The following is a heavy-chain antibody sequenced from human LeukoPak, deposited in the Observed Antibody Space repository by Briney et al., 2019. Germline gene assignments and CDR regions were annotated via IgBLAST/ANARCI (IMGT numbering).Heavy chain of an antibody. CDR2: IKQDGSEK. CDR1: GFTFSSYW. CDR3: AKQPDKGYSYGYWGYFDY. D-gene: IGHD5-18*01. Sequence: HPGGSLRLSCAASGFTFSSYWMSWVRQAPGKGLEWVANIKQDGSEKYYVDSVKGRFTVSRDNAKNSLYLQMNSLRAEDTAVYYCAKQPDKGYSYGYWGYFDYWGQGTLVTVSS. J-gene: IGHJ4*02. V-gene: IGHV3-7*01.